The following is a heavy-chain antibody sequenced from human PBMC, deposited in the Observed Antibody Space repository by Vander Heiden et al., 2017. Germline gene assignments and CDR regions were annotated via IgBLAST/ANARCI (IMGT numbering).Heavy chain of an antibody. CDR3: ARGVRVGFCSGGSCYNTFYFDY. V-gene: IGHV3-48*02. CDR2: ISTIVSTI. D-gene: IGHD2-15*01. Sequence: EVQLVESGGGLVQPGGSLRLSCAASGFSFNHYSMNWVRRAQGKGLEWVSHISTIVSTIYYADSVKGRFTISRDNAENSLSLQMNSRRDEDTAVYYCARGVRVGFCSGGSCYNTFYFDYWGQGTLVTVSS. J-gene: IGHJ4*02. CDR1: GFSFNHYS.